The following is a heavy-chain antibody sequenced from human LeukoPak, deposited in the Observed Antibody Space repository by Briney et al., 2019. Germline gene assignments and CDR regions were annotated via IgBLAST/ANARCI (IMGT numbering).Heavy chain of an antibody. D-gene: IGHD1-14*01. CDR2: ISYDGSNK. V-gene: IGHV3-30-3*01. J-gene: IGHJ4*02. CDR3: ARDHTGFDY. Sequence: PGGSLRLFCAASGFTFSSYAMHWVRQAPGKGLEWVAVISYDGSNKYYADSVKGRFTISRDNSKNTLYLQMNSLRAEDTAVYYCARDHTGFDYWGQGTLVIVSS. CDR1: GFTFSSYA.